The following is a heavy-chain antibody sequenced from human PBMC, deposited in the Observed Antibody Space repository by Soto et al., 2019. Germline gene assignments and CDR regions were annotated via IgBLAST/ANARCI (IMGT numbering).Heavy chain of an antibody. CDR1: GFTVSSKY. CDR2: IWSAGLT. V-gene: IGHV3-53*01. Sequence: GGSLRLSCAASGFTVSSKYMNWVRQAPGKGLEWVSIIWSAGLTYYADSVRGRFTISRDISKNILLLQMSNLRAEDSAIYYCARELPPDLWGQGTLVTVSS. CDR3: ARELPPDL. D-gene: IGHD2-15*01. J-gene: IGHJ5*02.